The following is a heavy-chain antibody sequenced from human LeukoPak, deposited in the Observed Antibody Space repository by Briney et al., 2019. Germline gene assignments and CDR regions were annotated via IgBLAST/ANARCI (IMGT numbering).Heavy chain of an antibody. CDR3: ARDGEPRYWGSGYYYGMDV. CDR2: ISDSGGST. CDR1: GFSFSTYA. D-gene: IGHD7-27*01. Sequence: GGSVRLPCAASGFSFSTYAMNWVRQAPGKGLEWVSSISDSGGSTYYADSVKGRFTISRGNSKNTLSLQMNSLRADDTAVYYCARDGEPRYWGSGYYYGMDVWGQGTKVTVSS. V-gene: IGHV3-23*01. J-gene: IGHJ6*02.